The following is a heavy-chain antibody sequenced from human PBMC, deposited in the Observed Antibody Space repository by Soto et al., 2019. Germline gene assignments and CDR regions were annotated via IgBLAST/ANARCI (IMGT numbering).Heavy chain of an antibody. CDR3: AKDPREYWGFFDC. J-gene: IGHJ4*02. CDR2: IGDSGDYT. Sequence: VQLVESGGGVVQPGRSLRLSCAASGFTFSSYAMSWVRQVPGKGLEWVSGIGDSGDYTFYADSVKGRFTISRDNSKNTLDLQMSSLRVEDTAVYYCAKDPREYWGFFDCWGQGTLVIVSS. CDR1: GFTFSSYA. D-gene: IGHD7-27*01. V-gene: IGHV3-23*04.